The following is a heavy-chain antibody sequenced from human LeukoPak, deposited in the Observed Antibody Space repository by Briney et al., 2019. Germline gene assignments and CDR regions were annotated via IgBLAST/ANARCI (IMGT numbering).Heavy chain of an antibody. Sequence: PGGSLRLSCAASGFTFSRYSMNWVRQAPGKGLEWVAYIGSSSSAIYYAASVQGRFTISRDNAKNSLYLQMNSLRAEDTAVYYCARAKWEPPGTWDTFDIWGQGTMVTVSS. CDR3: ARAKWEPPGTWDTFDI. CDR1: GFTFSRYS. D-gene: IGHD1-26*01. J-gene: IGHJ3*02. CDR2: IGSSSSAI. V-gene: IGHV3-48*01.